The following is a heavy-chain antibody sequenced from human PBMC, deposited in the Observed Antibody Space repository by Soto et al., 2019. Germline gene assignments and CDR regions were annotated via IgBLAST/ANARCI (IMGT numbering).Heavy chain of an antibody. CDR3: SRGILV. Sequence: QAQLQESGPGLVKPSQTLSLTCTVSGGSMNSGGYCWSWIRQHPGEGLEWIGCISYGGTTSYNPSLKSRVIISVDTSKNQFSLKLTSVTAADTAVYYCSRGILVWGQGTLITVSS. D-gene: IGHD2-15*01. J-gene: IGHJ4*02. V-gene: IGHV4-31*03. CDR1: GGSMNSGGYC. CDR2: ISYGGTT.